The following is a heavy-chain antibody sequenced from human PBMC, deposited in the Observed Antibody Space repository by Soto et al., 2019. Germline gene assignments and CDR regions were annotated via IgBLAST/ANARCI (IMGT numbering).Heavy chain of an antibody. Sequence: GGSLRLSCAASGFTFSSYGMHWVRQAPGKGLEWVAVIWYDGSNKYYADSVKGRFTISRDNSKNTLYLQMNSLRAEDTAVYYCAREWDAATVFFDYWGQGTLVTVSS. V-gene: IGHV3-33*01. CDR1: GFTFSSYG. D-gene: IGHD6-25*01. CDR2: IWYDGSNK. J-gene: IGHJ4*02. CDR3: AREWDAATVFFDY.